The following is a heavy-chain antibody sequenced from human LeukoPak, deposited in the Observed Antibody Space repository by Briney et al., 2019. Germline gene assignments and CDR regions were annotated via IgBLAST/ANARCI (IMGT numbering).Heavy chain of an antibody. Sequence: SETLSLTCSVSDYSISSDYYWAWIRQPPGKGLEWIGSIYHSGTTYYNPSLKSRVTISVDTSKNQFSLKLSSVTAADTAVYYCARDPATYYDFWSGYMWFDPWGQGTLVTVSS. CDR2: IYHSGTT. CDR1: DYSISSDYY. V-gene: IGHV4-38-2*02. CDR3: ARDPATYYDFWSGYMWFDP. D-gene: IGHD3-3*01. J-gene: IGHJ5*02.